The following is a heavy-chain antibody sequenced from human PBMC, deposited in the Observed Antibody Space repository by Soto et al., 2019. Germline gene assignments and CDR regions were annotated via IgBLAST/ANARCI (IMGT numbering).Heavy chain of an antibody. V-gene: IGHV4-59*01. CDR1: GGSISSYY. J-gene: IGHJ3*02. CDR2: IYYSGST. Sequence: SETLSLTCTVSGGSISSYYWSWIRQPPGKGLEWIGYIYYSGSTNYNPSLKSRVTISVDTSKNQFSLKLSSVTAADTAVYYCARDAGGDGYNFPDAFDIWGQGTMVT. D-gene: IGHD5-12*01. CDR3: ARDAGGDGYNFPDAFDI.